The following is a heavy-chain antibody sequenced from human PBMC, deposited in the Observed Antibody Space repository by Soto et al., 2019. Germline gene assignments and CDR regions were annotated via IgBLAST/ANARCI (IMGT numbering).Heavy chain of an antibody. J-gene: IGHJ3*02. D-gene: IGHD2-21*01. CDR2: IYYSGST. CDR1: GGSVSSGSYY. V-gene: IGHV4-61*01. CDR3: ARDSSPRLPVEMAPLNAFDI. Sequence: PSETLSLTCTVSGGSVSSGSYYWSWIRQPPGKGLEWIGYIYYSGSTNYNPSLKSRVTISVDTSKNQFSLKLSSVTAADTAVYYCARDSSPRLPVEMAPLNAFDIWGQGTMVTVSS.